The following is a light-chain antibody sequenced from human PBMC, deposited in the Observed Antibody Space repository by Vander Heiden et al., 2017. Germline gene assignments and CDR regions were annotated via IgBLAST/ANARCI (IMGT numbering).Light chain of an antibody. J-gene: IGLJ3*02. V-gene: IGLV2-14*03. Sequence: QSALPQPASVSASPGQSITISCTGTSSDVGGYNDVSWYQQRPGKAPELMIYDVSTRPSGVSNRFSGSKSGNTASLTISGLQAEDEADYYCSAYTSSHTLVFGGGTKLTVL. CDR3: SAYTSSHTLV. CDR1: SSDVGGYND. CDR2: DVS.